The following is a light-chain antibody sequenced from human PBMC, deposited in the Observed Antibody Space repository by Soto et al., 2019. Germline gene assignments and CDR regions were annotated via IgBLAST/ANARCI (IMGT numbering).Light chain of an antibody. CDR1: QTISSNY. CDR2: GTS. J-gene: IGKJ1*01. Sequence: DIVLTQSPGTLSVSPGERATLSCRASQTISSNYLAWYQQKPGQPPSLLIYGTSSRATGIRDRFSGSGSGTDFTLTISRLEPEDSAIYYCQQYVSWTFGQGTKVEIK. V-gene: IGKV3-20*01. CDR3: QQYVSWT.